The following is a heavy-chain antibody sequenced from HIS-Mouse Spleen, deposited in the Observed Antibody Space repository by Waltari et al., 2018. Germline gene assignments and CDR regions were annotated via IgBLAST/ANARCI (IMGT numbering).Heavy chain of an antibody. Sequence: GLEWVGRIKSKTDGGTTDYAAPVKGRFTISRDDSKNTLYLQMNSLKTEDTAVYYCTTGGRSTLGYCSSTSCQNLAAYWGQGTLVTVSS. CDR2: IKSKTDGGTT. D-gene: IGHD2-2*01. J-gene: IGHJ4*02. V-gene: IGHV3-15*01. CDR3: TTGGRSTLGYCSSTSCQNLAAY.